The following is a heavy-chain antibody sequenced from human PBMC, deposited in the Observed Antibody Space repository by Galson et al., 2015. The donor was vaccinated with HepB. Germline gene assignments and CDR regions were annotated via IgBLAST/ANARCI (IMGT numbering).Heavy chain of an antibody. Sequence: SVKVSCKASGYTFTGYYMHWVRQAPGQGLEWMGWINPNSGGTNYAQKFQGRVTMTTDTSTSTAYMELRSLRSDDTAVYYCARDRGPRTISGGSSHFFVSWGRGTLVTVSS. D-gene: IGHD2-15*01. J-gene: IGHJ1*01. CDR1: GYTFTGYY. CDR2: INPNSGGT. CDR3: ARDRGPRTISGGSSHFFVS. V-gene: IGHV1-2*02.